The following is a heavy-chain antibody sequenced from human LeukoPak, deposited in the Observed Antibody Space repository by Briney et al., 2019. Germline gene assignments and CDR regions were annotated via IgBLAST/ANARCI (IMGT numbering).Heavy chain of an antibody. CDR3: ARDVRFAGQQLVGPLDY. Sequence: PGGSLRLSCAASGFTFDDYAVPWVRQTPGKGLEWVSGISWNSGSVAYADSVKGRFTISRDNAKNSLYLQMNSLRVEDTALYDCARDVRFAGQQLVGPLDYWGHGTLVTVSP. CDR2: ISWNSGSV. J-gene: IGHJ4*01. D-gene: IGHD6-13*01. V-gene: IGHV3-9*01. CDR1: GFTFDDYA.